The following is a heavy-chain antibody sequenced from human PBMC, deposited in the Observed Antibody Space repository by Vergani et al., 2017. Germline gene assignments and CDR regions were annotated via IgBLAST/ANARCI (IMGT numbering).Heavy chain of an antibody. CDR3: AADRSQGYNWNERAFDI. CDR2: IVVGCGNT. D-gene: IGHD1-20*01. J-gene: IGHJ3*02. Sequence: QMQLVQSGPEVKKPGTSVTVSCKASGFTFTSSAMQWVRQARVQRLEWIGWIVVGCGNTNYAQKFQERVTITRDMSTSTAYMELSSLRSEDTAVYYCAADRSQGYNWNERAFDIWGQGTTVTVSS. CDR1: GFTFTSSA. V-gene: IGHV1-58*02.